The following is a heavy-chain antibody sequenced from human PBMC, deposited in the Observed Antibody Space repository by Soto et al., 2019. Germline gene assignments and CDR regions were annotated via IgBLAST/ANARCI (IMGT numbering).Heavy chain of an antibody. D-gene: IGHD1-1*01. Sequence: LEILSLTCTVSGGSISSYYWSWIRQPPGKGLEWIGYIYYSGSTNYNPSLKSRVTISVDTSKNQFSLKLSSVTAADTAVYYCARAVHVDYYMDVWGKGTTVTVSS. CDR3: ARAVHVDYYMDV. CDR1: GGSISSYY. CDR2: IYYSGST. J-gene: IGHJ6*03. V-gene: IGHV4-59*01.